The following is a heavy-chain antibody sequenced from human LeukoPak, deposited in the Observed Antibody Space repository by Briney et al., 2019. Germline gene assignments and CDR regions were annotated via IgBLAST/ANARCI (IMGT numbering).Heavy chain of an antibody. V-gene: IGHV4-59*01. J-gene: IGHJ4*02. Sequence: PSETLSLTCTVSGGSISSYYWSWIRQPPGKGLERIGYIYYSGSTNYNPSLKSRVTISVDTSKNQFSLKLSSVTAADTAVYYCARYSSSWYEKSFDYWGQGTLVTVSS. CDR1: GGSISSYY. D-gene: IGHD6-13*01. CDR2: IYYSGST. CDR3: ARYSSSWYEKSFDY.